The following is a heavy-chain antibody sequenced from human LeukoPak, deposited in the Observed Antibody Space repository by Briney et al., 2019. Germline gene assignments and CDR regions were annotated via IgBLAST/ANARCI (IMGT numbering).Heavy chain of an antibody. D-gene: IGHD4-17*01. V-gene: IGHV4-59*01. CDR1: GGPISSYY. CDR2: IYYSGST. Sequence: SETLSLTCTVSGGPISSYYWSWIRQPPGKGLEWIGYIYYSGSTNYNPSLKSRVTISVDTSKNQFSLKLSSVTAADTAVYYCARGTVTTFDYWGQGTLVTVSS. CDR3: ARGTVTTFDY. J-gene: IGHJ4*02.